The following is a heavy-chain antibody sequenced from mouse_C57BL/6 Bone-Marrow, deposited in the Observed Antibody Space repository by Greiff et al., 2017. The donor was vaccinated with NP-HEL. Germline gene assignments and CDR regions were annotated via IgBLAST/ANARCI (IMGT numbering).Heavy chain of an antibody. CDR1: GYTFTTYW. Sequence: QVQLQQPGAELVKPGASVKLSCKASGYTFTTYWMQWVKQRPGQGLEWIGEIDPSDSYTNYNQKFKGKATLTVATSSSTANMQLSSLTSVDSAVYYCARKAYYGRSYEFAYGGQGTLVTVSA. D-gene: IGHD1-1*01. CDR2: IDPSDSYT. CDR3: ARKAYYGRSYEFAY. J-gene: IGHJ3*01. V-gene: IGHV1-50*01.